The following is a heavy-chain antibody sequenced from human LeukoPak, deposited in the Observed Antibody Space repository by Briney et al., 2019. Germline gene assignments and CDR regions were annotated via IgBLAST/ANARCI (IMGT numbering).Heavy chain of an antibody. V-gene: IGHV3-23*01. Sequence: GESLRLSCSASGFRFSSFARRWVRQGPARGLECVSSIRGSGETFYADPVKGRFTLSSDSSRNTVYFQLNNLRVEDTAIYYCAKASWVSSTDAVRWGQGTLVTVSS. CDR3: AKASWVSSTDAVR. D-gene: IGHD3-16*01. J-gene: IGHJ4*02. CDR2: IRGSGET. CDR1: GFRFSSFA.